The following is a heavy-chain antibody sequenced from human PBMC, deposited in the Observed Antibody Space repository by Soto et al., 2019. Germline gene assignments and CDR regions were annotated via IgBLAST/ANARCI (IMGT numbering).Heavy chain of an antibody. CDR3: ATDGDCTNGVCPAYYFDY. CDR1: GGTFSSYA. CDR2: IIPIFGTA. J-gene: IGHJ4*02. D-gene: IGHD2-8*01. Sequence: QVQLVQSGAEVKKPGSSVKVSCKASGGTFSSYAISWVRQAPGQGLEWMGGIIPIFGTANYAQKFQGRVTSPADESTSTAYMELSSLRSEDTAVYYCATDGDCTNGVCPAYYFDYWGQGTLVTVSS. V-gene: IGHV1-69*12.